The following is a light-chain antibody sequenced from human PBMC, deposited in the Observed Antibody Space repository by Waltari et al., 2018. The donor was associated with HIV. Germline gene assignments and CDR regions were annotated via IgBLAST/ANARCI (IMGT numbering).Light chain of an antibody. V-gene: IGLV3-10*01. CDR2: VDT. J-gene: IGLJ3*02. Sequence: SYELTQPPSVSVSPGQTARITCSGDALPKKYASWYQQKSGQAPVLVIYVDTKRPSGIPERFSGSSSGTMATLTISVAQVEDEADYYCYSTDSSGNHRVFGGGTKLTFL. CDR3: YSTDSSGNHRV. CDR1: ALPKKY.